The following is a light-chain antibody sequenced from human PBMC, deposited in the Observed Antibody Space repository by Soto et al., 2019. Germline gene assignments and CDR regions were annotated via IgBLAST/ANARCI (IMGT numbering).Light chain of an antibody. CDR1: SSDVGGYNY. Sequence: QSVLTQPASVSGSPGQSITISCTGTSSDVGGYNYVSWHQQHPGKAPKLMIYDVTYRPSGVSNRFSGSKSGNTASLTISGLQAGDEADYYCSSYTSSSTVAFGTGTKLTVL. CDR2: DVT. V-gene: IGLV2-14*03. J-gene: IGLJ1*01. CDR3: SSYTSSSTVA.